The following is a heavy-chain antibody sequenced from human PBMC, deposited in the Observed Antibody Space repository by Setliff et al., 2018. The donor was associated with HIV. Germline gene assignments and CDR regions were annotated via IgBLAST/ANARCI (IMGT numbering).Heavy chain of an antibody. CDR2: IYHSGST. J-gene: IGHJ3*02. CDR3: ARRNSGWYDAFDI. D-gene: IGHD6-19*01. V-gene: IGHV4-34*01. Sequence: SETLSLTCAVYGGSFSGYCWSWIRQPPGKGLEWIGSIYHSGSTYYNPSLESRVTISVDTSKNQFSLKLSSVTAADTAVYHCARRNSGWYDAFDIWGQGTMVTVSS. CDR1: GGSFSGYC.